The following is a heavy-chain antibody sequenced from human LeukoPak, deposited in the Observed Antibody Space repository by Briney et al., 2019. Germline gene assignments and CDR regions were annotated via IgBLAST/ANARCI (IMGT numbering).Heavy chain of an antibody. CDR3: AICAPRYSSSWYFQH. D-gene: IGHD6-13*01. Sequence: PGGSLRLSCAASGFTFSSSAMSWVRQAPGKGLEWVSDISGSGDSIYYADSVKGRFTISRDNSKNTLYLQMNSLRAEDTAVYYCAICAPRYSSSWYFQHGGEGTLFTVSS. CDR2: ISGSGDSI. V-gene: IGHV3-23*01. CDR1: GFTFSSSA. J-gene: IGHJ1*01.